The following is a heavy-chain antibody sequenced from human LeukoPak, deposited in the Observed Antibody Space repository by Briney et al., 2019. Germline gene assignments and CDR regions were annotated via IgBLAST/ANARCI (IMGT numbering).Heavy chain of an antibody. CDR3: AKDSMSSGWYDY. CDR1: GYTFTSYY. D-gene: IGHD6-19*01. V-gene: IGHV1-46*01. Sequence: ASVKVSCKASGYTFTSYYMHWVRQAPGQGLEWMGIINPSGGSTSYAQKFQGRVTMTRDTSTSTVYMELNSLRAEDTALYYCAKDSMSSGWYDYWGQGTLVTVSS. CDR2: INPSGGST. J-gene: IGHJ4*02.